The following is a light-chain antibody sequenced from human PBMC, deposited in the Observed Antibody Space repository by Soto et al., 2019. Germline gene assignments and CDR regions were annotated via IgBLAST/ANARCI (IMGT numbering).Light chain of an antibody. CDR2: WAS. CDR1: QSVLYSSNNKNY. Sequence: DIVMTQSPDSLAVSLGERATINCKSSQSVLYSSNNKNYLAWYQQKPGQPPKLLIYWASTRESGFPDRFSGNGSGTDFTLTISSLQAEDVAVYYCQQYYSTPWTFGQGNKVEIK. CDR3: QQYYSTPWT. J-gene: IGKJ1*01. V-gene: IGKV4-1*01.